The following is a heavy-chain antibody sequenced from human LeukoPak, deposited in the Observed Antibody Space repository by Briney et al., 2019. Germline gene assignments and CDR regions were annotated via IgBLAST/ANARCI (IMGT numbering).Heavy chain of an antibody. V-gene: IGHV4-34*01. D-gene: IGHD4-17*01. CDR3: ARGRHGDYYLANWFDP. J-gene: IGHJ5*02. CDR2: INHSGST. Sequence: NASETLSLTCAVYGGSFSGYYWSWIRQPPGKGLEWIGEINHSGSTNYNPSLKSRVTISVDTSKNQFSLKLSSVTAADTAVYYCARGRHGDYYLANWFDPWGQGTLVTVSS. CDR1: GGSFSGYY.